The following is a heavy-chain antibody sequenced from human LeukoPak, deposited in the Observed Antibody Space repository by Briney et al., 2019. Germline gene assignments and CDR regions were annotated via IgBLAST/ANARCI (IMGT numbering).Heavy chain of an antibody. CDR1: GFTFSSYG. Sequence: GGSLRLSCAASGFTFSSYGMHWVRQAPGKGLEWVAFIRYDGSNKYYADSVKGRFTISRDNSKNTLYPQMNSLRAEDTAVYYCAKSRARLKFPFGAFDIWGQGTMVTVSS. J-gene: IGHJ3*02. CDR2: IRYDGSNK. D-gene: IGHD3-10*01. V-gene: IGHV3-30*02. CDR3: AKSRARLKFPFGAFDI.